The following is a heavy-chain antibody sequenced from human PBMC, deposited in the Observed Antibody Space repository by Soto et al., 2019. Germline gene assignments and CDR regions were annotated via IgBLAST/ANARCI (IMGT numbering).Heavy chain of an antibody. J-gene: IGHJ4*02. Sequence: SSETLSLTFTVSGGSISSYYWSWIRQPPGKGLEWIGYIYYSGSTNYNPSLKSRVTISVDTAKNQFSLKLSSVTAADTAVYYCAREFGGKSPHYYDSSCCAPGEPHWGQGTLVTVSS. CDR3: AREFGGKSPHYYDSSCCAPGEPH. CDR1: GGSISSYY. CDR2: IYYSGST. D-gene: IGHD3-22*01. V-gene: IGHV4-59*01.